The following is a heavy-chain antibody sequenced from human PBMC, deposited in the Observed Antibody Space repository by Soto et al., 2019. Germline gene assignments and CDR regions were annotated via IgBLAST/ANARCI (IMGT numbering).Heavy chain of an antibody. J-gene: IGHJ6*01. Sequence: PGGSPPLACAASVFTFSSYGMHWVRQAPGKGLEWVAVISYDGSNKYYADSVKGRFTISRDNSKNTLYLQMTSLRAEDTAVYYCARDPVDYGMDVWGQGTTVTVSS. CDR1: VFTFSSYG. V-gene: IGHV3-30-3*01. CDR3: ARDPVDYGMDV. CDR2: ISYDGSNK. D-gene: IGHD2-15*01.